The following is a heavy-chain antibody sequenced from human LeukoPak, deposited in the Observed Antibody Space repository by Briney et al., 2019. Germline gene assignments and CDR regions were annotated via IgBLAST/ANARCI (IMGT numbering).Heavy chain of an antibody. CDR2: INPNSGGT. Sequence: GASVKVSCTASGYTFTGYYMHWVRQAPGQGLEWMGWINPNSGGTNYAQKFQGRVTMTRDTSISTAYMELSRLRSDDTAVYYCARDYRRGYSYGSSHFDYWGQGTLVTVSS. D-gene: IGHD5-18*01. V-gene: IGHV1-2*02. J-gene: IGHJ4*02. CDR3: ARDYRRGYSYGSSHFDY. CDR1: GYTFTGYY.